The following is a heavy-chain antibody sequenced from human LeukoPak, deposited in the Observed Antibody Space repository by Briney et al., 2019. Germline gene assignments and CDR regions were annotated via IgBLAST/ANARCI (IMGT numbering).Heavy chain of an antibody. CDR3: ARRGIAVAGTLRNWFDP. CDR2: IYDSGST. Sequence: SETLSLTCTVSGGSVSSSRYYWTWIRQPPGKGLEWIGFIYDSGSTNYNPSFKSRVTISEDTSKNQFSLNLSSVTAADTAVYYCARRGIAVAGTLRNWFDPWGQGTLVTVSS. J-gene: IGHJ5*02. CDR1: GGSVSSSRYY. V-gene: IGHV4-61*01. D-gene: IGHD6-19*01.